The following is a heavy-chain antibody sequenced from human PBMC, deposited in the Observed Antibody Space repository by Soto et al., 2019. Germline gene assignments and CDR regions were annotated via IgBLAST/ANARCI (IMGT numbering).Heavy chain of an antibody. CDR1: GYTFTSYG. CDR3: ARTLNEGLLGPD. J-gene: IGHJ4*02. D-gene: IGHD3-3*01. V-gene: IGHV1-18*01. CDR2: ISAYNGNT. Sequence: ASVKVSCKASGYTFTSYGISWVRKAPGQGLEWMGWISAYNGNTNYAQKFQGRVTMTTDTSKSTAYMELRSLRSDDTAVYYCARTLNEGLLGPDWGQGTLVTVSS.